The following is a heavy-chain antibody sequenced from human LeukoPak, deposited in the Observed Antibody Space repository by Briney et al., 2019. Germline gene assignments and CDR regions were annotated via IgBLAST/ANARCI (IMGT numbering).Heavy chain of an antibody. CDR3: AKDILRFLDSVRAFDI. J-gene: IGHJ3*02. Sequence: GGSLRLSCAASGFTFSSYVMSWVRQAPGKGLEWVSAISGSGGSTYYADSVKGRFTISRDNSKNTLYLQMNSLRAEDTAVYYCAKDILRFLDSVRAFDIWGQGTMVIVSS. V-gene: IGHV3-23*01. D-gene: IGHD3-3*01. CDR2: ISGSGGST. CDR1: GFTFSSYV.